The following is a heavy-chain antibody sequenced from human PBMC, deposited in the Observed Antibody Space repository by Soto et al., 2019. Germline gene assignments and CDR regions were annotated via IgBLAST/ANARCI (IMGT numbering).Heavy chain of an antibody. CDR1: GFTFSTYG. CDR3: AKDLLWCGESVDC. V-gene: IGHV3-30*18. CDR2: LSYDGTTN. Sequence: QVQLVESGGGVVQPGRSLRLSCAASGFTFSTYGMHWVRQAPGKGLEWVAVLSYDGTTNYYADSVKGRFTISRDNSKNTLYLQMNSLRPDDTAVYYCAKDLLWCGESVDCWGQGTLVTVSS. D-gene: IGHD3-10*01. J-gene: IGHJ4*02.